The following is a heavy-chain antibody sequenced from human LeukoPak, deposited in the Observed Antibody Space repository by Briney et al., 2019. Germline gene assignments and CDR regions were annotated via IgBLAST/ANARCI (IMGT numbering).Heavy chain of an antibody. CDR2: IYYSGSA. J-gene: IGHJ4*02. V-gene: IGHV4-31*03. CDR3: AREITTAGMGNFDH. CDR1: GGSISSSGHY. Sequence: SETLSLTCTVSGGSISSSGHYWSWIRQHPGKGLEWIGYIYYSGSAYYNPSLKSRVAISVDTSKNQFSLELSSVTAADTALYYCAREITTAGMGNFDHWGQGTLVTVSS. D-gene: IGHD6-13*01.